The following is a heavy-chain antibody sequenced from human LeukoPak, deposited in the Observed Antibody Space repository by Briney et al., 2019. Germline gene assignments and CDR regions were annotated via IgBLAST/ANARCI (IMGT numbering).Heavy chain of an antibody. CDR2: IIPIFGTT. CDR1: GGTFSSYA. CDR3: ARDNSVEDTAWWFDP. Sequence: SVKVSCKASGGTFSSYAISWVRQAPGQGLEWMGGIIPIFGTTDYAQKFRGRVTITADESTSTAYMELSSLRSEDTAVYYCARDNSVEDTAWWFDPWGQGTLVTVSS. D-gene: IGHD4-23*01. V-gene: IGHV1-69*13. J-gene: IGHJ5*02.